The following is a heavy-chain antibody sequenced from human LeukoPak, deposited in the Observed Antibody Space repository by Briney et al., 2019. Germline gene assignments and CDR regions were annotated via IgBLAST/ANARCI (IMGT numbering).Heavy chain of an antibody. CDR2: VSGSGGRT. D-gene: IGHD3-10*01. Sequence: PGGSLRLSCAASGFTFSSYAMSWVRQAPGEGVEWVSAVSGSGGRTYYADSVKGRFTISRDNSKNTLYLQMNSLSGEDTAVYHCAREGYDGAGSYYTHWGQGTLVSVSS. CDR3: AREGYDGAGSYYTH. J-gene: IGHJ1*01. V-gene: IGHV3-23*01. CDR1: GFTFSSYA.